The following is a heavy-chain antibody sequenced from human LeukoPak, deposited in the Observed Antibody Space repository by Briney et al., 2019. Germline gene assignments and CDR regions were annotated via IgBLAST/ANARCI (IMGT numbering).Heavy chain of an antibody. CDR3: ARGGFGGVIVHFDY. D-gene: IGHD3-16*02. J-gene: IGHJ4*02. V-gene: IGHV3-21*01. CDR2: ISSSSSYI. Sequence: GESLRLSCAASGFTFSSYSMNWVRQAPGKGLEWVSSISSSSSYIYYADSVKGRFTISRDNAKNSLYLQMNSLRAEDTAVYYCARGGFGGVIVHFDYWGQGTLVTVSS. CDR1: GFTFSSYS.